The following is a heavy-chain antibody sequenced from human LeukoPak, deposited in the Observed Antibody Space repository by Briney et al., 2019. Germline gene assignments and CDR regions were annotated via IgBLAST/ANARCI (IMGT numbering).Heavy chain of an antibody. CDR3: AKDVVFYDSSGYVY. Sequence: GGSLILSCAASGFTFNNYDRGWVRQAPGKGLVWVLAIRGSGGSTAYAASVKGRFAISRENSKDTLYVQMSSLRAEDTAIYYCAKDVVFYDSSGYVYWGQGTLVTVSS. V-gene: IGHV3-23*01. J-gene: IGHJ4*02. D-gene: IGHD3-22*01. CDR2: IRGSGGST. CDR1: GFTFNNYD.